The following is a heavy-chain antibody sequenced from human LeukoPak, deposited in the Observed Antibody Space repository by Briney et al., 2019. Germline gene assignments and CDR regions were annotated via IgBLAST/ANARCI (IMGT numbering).Heavy chain of an antibody. J-gene: IGHJ4*02. D-gene: IGHD2-21*01. V-gene: IGHV3-23*01. Sequence: GGSLRLSCAASGFSFSSYAMSWVRQAPGKGLEWVSAISGSGGSTYYADSVKGRFTISRDNSKNTLYLQMNSLRAEDTAVYYCAKARRGGGDFDYWGQGTLVTVSS. CDR3: AKARRGGGDFDY. CDR1: GFSFSSYA. CDR2: ISGSGGST.